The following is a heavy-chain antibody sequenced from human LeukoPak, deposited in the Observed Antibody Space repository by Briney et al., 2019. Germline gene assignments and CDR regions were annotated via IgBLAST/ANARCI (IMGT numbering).Heavy chain of an antibody. CDR3: ARDIRYCSSTSCSVADY. CDR2: INPNSGDT. D-gene: IGHD2-2*01. J-gene: IGHJ4*02. CDR1: GYTFTDYY. Sequence: GASVKVSCKASGYTFTDYYMYWVRQAPGQGLEWMGSINPNSGDTNYAQSFQGRVTMTRDTSIGTAYMELSRLTSDDTAVYYCARDIRYCSSTSCSVADYWGQGTLVTVSS. V-gene: IGHV1-2*02.